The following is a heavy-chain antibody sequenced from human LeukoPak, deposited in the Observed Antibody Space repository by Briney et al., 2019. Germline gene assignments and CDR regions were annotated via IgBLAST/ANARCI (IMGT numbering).Heavy chain of an antibody. CDR1: EFTFNKFW. V-gene: IGHV3-7*01. CDR3: ARHLDWAFDY. Sequence: GGSLRLSCAASEFTFNKFWMTWARQAPGKGLEWVANINPDGSDKHHVDSVKGRFRISRDNAENSLYLQMDSLRAEDTAVYYCARHLDWAFDYWGQGTLVTVSS. D-gene: IGHD2-21*01. J-gene: IGHJ4*02. CDR2: INPDGSDK.